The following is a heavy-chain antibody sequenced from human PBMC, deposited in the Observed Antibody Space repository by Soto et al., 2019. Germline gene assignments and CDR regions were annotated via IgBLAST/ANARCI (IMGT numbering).Heavy chain of an antibody. V-gene: IGHV4-59*01. J-gene: IGHJ4*02. CDR1: GGSISSYY. CDR3: ARSRYTIGWWTPPFDY. D-gene: IGHD6-19*01. Sequence: QVQLQESGPGLVKPSESLSLTCAVSGGSISSYYWSWIRQPPGKGLEWIGYIYYSGSTNYNPSLKSRVTISVDTSKNQFSLKMTSVTAAVTAVYYCARSRYTIGWWTPPFDYWGQGTLVTVSS. CDR2: IYYSGST.